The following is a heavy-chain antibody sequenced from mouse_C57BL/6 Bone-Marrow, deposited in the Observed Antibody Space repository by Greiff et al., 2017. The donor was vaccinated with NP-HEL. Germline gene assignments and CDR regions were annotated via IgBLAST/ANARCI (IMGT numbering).Heavy chain of an antibody. V-gene: IGHV1-52*01. CDR2: IDPSDSET. Sequence: QVQLQQPGAELVRPGSSVKLSCKASGYTFTSYWMHWVKQRPIQGLEWIGNIDPSDSETHYNQKFKDKATLTVDKSSSTAYMQLSSLTSEDSAVYYCARLPVYYGSRYYAMDYWGQGTSVTVSS. J-gene: IGHJ4*01. D-gene: IGHD1-1*01. CDR3: ARLPVYYGSRYYAMDY. CDR1: GYTFTSYW.